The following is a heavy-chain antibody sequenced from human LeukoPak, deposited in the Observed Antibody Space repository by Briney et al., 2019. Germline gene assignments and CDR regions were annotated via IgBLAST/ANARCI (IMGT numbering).Heavy chain of an antibody. Sequence: SVNVSCKASGGTFSSYAISWVRQAPGQGLEWMGGIIPIFGTANYAQKFQGRVTITADESTSTAYMELSSLRSEDTAVYYCARGVVPAELNWFDPWGQGTLVTVSS. CDR2: IIPIFGTA. V-gene: IGHV1-69*13. J-gene: IGHJ5*02. CDR1: GGTFSSYA. CDR3: ARGVVPAELNWFDP. D-gene: IGHD2-2*01.